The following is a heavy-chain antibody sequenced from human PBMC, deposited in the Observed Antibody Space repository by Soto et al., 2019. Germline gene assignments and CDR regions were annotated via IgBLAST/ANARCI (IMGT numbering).Heavy chain of an antibody. Sequence: QVQLVQSGAEVKKPGSSVKVSCKASGGSFNGYAVSWVRQAPGRGLEWMGGLTPISGAATYAKNFQGRVSITAAGSTTTAYLDLTSLTSEDTAIFFCARHRLFYDSGSHSYVPYSFENGGQGTLVSVSS. J-gene: IGHJ4*02. V-gene: IGHV1-69*01. CDR2: LTPISGAA. CDR3: ARHRLFYDSGSHSYVPYSFEN. D-gene: IGHD1-26*01. CDR1: GGSFNGYA.